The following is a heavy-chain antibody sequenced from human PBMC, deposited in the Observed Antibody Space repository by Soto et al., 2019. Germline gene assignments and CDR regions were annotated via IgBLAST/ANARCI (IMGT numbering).Heavy chain of an antibody. Sequence: GGSLRLSCAASGFTFSSYGMHWVRQAPGKGLGWVAVIWYDGSNKNYADSVKGRFTISRDNPKNTLYLQMNSLRAEDTAVYYCARDPGSGSYYSYYYGMDVWGQGTTVTV. D-gene: IGHD3-10*01. J-gene: IGHJ6*02. CDR1: GFTFSSYG. CDR2: IWYDGSNK. CDR3: ARDPGSGSYYSYYYGMDV. V-gene: IGHV3-33*01.